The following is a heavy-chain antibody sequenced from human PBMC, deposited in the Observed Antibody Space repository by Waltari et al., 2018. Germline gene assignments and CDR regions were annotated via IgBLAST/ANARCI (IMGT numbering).Heavy chain of an antibody. V-gene: IGHV1-46*01. J-gene: IGHJ6*02. CDR1: GYTFTSYY. CDR3: ARGVSRYVDWLGSGMDV. D-gene: IGHD3-9*01. CDR2: INPSGGST. Sequence: QVQLVQSGAEVKKPGASVKVSCKASGYTFTSYYMHWVRQAPGQGLEWMGIINPSGGSTSYAQKFQGRVTITADESTSTAYMELSSLRSEDTAVYYCARGVSRYVDWLGSGMDVWGQGTTVTVSS.